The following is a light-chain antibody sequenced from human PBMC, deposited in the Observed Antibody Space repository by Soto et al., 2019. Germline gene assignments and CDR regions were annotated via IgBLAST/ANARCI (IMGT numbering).Light chain of an antibody. J-gene: IGKJ1*01. Sequence: EIVLTQSPATLSLSPGERATLSCRASQSVSSYLAWYQQKPGQAPRLLIYDASNRATGIPARFSGSGSGTDFTLTISILEPEDVEVDYCQQRSNWHPCTFGQGTKVEIK. CDR3: QQRSNWHPCT. V-gene: IGKV3-11*01. CDR2: DAS. CDR1: QSVSSY.